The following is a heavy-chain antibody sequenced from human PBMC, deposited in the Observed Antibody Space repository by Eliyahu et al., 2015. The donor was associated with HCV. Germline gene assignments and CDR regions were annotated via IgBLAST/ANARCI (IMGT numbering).Heavy chain of an antibody. V-gene: IGHV2-5*01. CDR3: AHRRQWLVLNRGHVFDP. Sequence: QITLKESGPTLVKPTQTLTLTCTFSGFSLSTSGVGVGWIRQPPGKALEWLALIYWNDDKRYSPSLKSRLTITKDTSKNQVVLTMTNMDPVDTATYYCAHRRQWLVLNRGHVFDPWGQGTLVTVSS. D-gene: IGHD6-19*01. CDR2: IYWNDDK. J-gene: IGHJ5*02. CDR1: GFSLSTSGVG.